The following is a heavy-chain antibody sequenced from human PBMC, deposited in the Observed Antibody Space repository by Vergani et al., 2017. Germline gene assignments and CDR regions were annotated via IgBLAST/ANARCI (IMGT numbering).Heavy chain of an antibody. CDR2: INPNSGGT. D-gene: IGHD2-15*01. Sequence: QVQLVQSGAEVKKPGASVKVSCKASGYTFTGYYMHWVRQAPGQGLEWMGWINPNSGGTNYAQKLQGRVTMTRDTSISKAYLELSRLSSDDTAVFYCARDWGEFCRGGSCYSSWFDPWGQGTLVTVSS. V-gene: IGHV1-2*02. CDR3: ARDWGEFCRGGSCYSSWFDP. CDR1: GYTFTGYY. J-gene: IGHJ5*02.